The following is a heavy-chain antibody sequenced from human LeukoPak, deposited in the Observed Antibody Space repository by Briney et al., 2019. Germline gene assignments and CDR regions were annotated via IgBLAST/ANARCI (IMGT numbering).Heavy chain of an antibody. V-gene: IGHV3-30*03. Sequence: PGGSLRLSCAASGFTFSSHDMHWVRQAPGKGLEWVAIISYDGGKKDYADSVKGRFTISRDNSKNTLYLQMNSLRAEDTAVYYCASEYSYGGEGYWGQGTLVTVSS. CDR1: GFTFSSHD. CDR3: ASEYSYGGEGY. D-gene: IGHD5-18*01. CDR2: ISYDGGKK. J-gene: IGHJ4*02.